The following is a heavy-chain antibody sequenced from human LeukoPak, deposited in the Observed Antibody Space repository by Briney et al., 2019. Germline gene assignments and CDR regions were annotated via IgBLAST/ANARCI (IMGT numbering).Heavy chain of an antibody. CDR3: ARMRVAGPNDY. J-gene: IGHJ4*02. CDR1: GGTFSSYA. V-gene: IGHV1-69*13. D-gene: IGHD6-19*01. Sequence: EASVKVSCKASGGTFSSYAISWVRQAPGQGLEWMGGIIPIFGTANYAQKFQGRVTITADESTSTAYMELRSLRSDDTAVYYCARMRVAGPNDYWGQGTLVTVSS. CDR2: IIPIFGTA.